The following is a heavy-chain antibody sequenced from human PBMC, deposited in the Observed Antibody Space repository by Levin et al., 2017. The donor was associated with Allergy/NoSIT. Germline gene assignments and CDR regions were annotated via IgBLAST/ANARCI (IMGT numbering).Heavy chain of an antibody. D-gene: IGHD1-26*01. J-gene: IGHJ4*02. CDR3: ARQGVGPINDY. V-gene: IGHV4-59*08. CDR1: GGSISSYY. Sequence: SETLSLTCTVSGGSISSYYWSWIRQPPGKGLEWIGYIYYSGSTNNNPSLKSRVTISVDTSKNQFSLKLSSVTAADTAVYYCARQGVGPINDYWGQGTLVTVSS. CDR2: IYYSGST.